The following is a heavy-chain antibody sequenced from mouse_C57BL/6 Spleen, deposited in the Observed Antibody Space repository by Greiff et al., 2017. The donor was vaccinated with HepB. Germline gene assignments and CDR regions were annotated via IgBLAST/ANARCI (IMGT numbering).Heavy chain of an antibody. CDR1: GYTFTSYW. J-gene: IGHJ1*03. D-gene: IGHD4-1*01. Sequence: VQLQQPGPELVKPGASVKLSWKASGYTFTSYWMHWVKQRPGQGLEWIGNINPSNGGTNYNEKFKSKATLTVDKSSSTAYMQLSSLTSEDSAVYYCASWEGYYGYFDVWGTGTTVTVSS. CDR3: ASWEGYYGYFDV. V-gene: IGHV1-53*01. CDR2: INPSNGGT.